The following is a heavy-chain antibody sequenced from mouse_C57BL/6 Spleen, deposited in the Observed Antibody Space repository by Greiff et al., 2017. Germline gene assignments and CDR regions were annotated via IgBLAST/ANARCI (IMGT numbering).Heavy chain of an antibody. J-gene: IGHJ2*01. CDR1: GFTFSDYY. Sequence: EVMLVESGGGLVQPGGSLKLSCAASGFTFSDYYMYWVRQTPEKRLEWVAYISNGGGSTYYPDTVKGRFTISRDNAKNTLYLQMSRLKSEDTAMYYCARQGGLNYFDYWGQGTTLTVSS. CDR2: ISNGGGST. V-gene: IGHV5-12*01. CDR3: ARQGGLNYFDY.